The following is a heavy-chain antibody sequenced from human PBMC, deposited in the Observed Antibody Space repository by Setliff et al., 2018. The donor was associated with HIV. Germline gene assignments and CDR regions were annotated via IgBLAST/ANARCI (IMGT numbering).Heavy chain of an antibody. CDR1: GYSINSGYF. J-gene: IGHJ3*02. D-gene: IGHD5-12*01. CDR3: ARGGYSGYRDAFDI. Sequence: PSETLSLTCTVSGYSINSGYFWGWIRQPPGKGLEWIGSIWHSGNTYYNPSLRSRVSLSVDTSKNQFSLRLSSVTASDTAVYYCARGGYSGYRDAFDIWGQGTMVTVSS. CDR2: IWHSGNT. V-gene: IGHV4-38-2*02.